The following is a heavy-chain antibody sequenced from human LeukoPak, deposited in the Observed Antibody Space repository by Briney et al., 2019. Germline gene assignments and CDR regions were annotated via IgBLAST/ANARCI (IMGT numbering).Heavy chain of an antibody. D-gene: IGHD2-8*02. CDR2: INHSGST. CDR1: GGSFSGYY. Sequence: PSETLSLTCAVHGGSFSGYYWSWIRQPPGKGLEWIGEINHSGSTNYNPSLKSRVTISVDTSKNQFSLKLSSVTAADTAVYYCARGRGRHHIVLVVYATPNWFDPWGQGTLVTVSS. CDR3: ARGRGRHHIVLVVYATPNWFDP. V-gene: IGHV4-34*01. J-gene: IGHJ5*02.